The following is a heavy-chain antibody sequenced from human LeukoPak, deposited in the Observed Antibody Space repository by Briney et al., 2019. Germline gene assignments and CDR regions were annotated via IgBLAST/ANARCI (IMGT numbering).Heavy chain of an antibody. V-gene: IGHV1-3*03. J-gene: IGHJ5*02. CDR3: ARGREFGYWFDP. D-gene: IGHD3-10*01. Sequence: ASVKVSCKASGYTFTSYAMHWVRQAPGQRLEWMGWINTGNGNKKYSQEFQGRVTITRDTSASTAYMELSSLRSEDMAVYYCARGREFGYWFDPWGQGTLVTVSS. CDR2: INTGNGNK. CDR1: GYTFTSYA.